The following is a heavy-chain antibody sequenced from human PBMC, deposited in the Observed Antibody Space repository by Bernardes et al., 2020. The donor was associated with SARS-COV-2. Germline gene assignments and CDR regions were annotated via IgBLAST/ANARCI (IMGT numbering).Heavy chain of an antibody. V-gene: IGHV1-2*02. J-gene: IGHJ4*02. CDR3: ARTRTTIATTGIPVDY. CDR1: GYTFTDYF. Sequence: SVKVSCKASGYTFTDYFIHWVRPARGQRLDLMGWINPNTGGTNYVRKFQGRVTMTRDTFITTAYMELSCLGSDETARYYCARTRTTIATTGIPVDYWGQGPLVTDSS. D-gene: IGHD2-21*02. CDR2: INPNTGGT.